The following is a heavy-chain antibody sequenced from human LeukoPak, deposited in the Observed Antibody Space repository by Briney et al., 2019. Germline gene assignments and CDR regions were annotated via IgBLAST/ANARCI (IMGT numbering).Heavy chain of an antibody. CDR2: ISAYNGNT. CDR3: ARDLDGLFRGYFQH. D-gene: IGHD3/OR15-3a*01. J-gene: IGHJ1*01. CDR1: GGTFSSYA. Sequence: GASVKVSCKASGGTFSSYAISWVRQAPGQGLEWMGWISAYNGNTNYAQKVQGRVTMTTDTSTSTASMELRSLRSDDTAVYYCARDLDGLFRGYFQHWGQGTLVTVSS. V-gene: IGHV1-18*01.